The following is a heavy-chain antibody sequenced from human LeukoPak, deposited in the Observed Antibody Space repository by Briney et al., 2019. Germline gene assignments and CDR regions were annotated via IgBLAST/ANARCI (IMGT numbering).Heavy chain of an antibody. V-gene: IGHV3-48*04. J-gene: IGHJ3*02. CDR1: GFTFSSYA. CDR3: ARDGSGSHYDAFDI. Sequence: GGSLRLSCAASGFTFSSYAMNWVRQAPGKGPEWVSYISSSSSSIYYADSVKGRFTISRDNAKNSLFLQMNSLRAEDTAVYYCARDGSGSHYDAFDIWGRGTMVTVSS. CDR2: ISSSSSSI. D-gene: IGHD3-10*01.